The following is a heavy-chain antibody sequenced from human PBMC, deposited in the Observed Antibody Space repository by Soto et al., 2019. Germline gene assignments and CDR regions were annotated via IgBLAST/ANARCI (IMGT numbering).Heavy chain of an antibody. J-gene: IGHJ4*02. D-gene: IGHD3-10*01. V-gene: IGHV1-18*04. CDR3: ARDWVEIGSGSFWNDH. CDR1: GYTFSRHG. Sequence: QVQLVQSGAEVKKPGASVKVSCKASGYTFSRHGFSWVRQAPGQGLEWVGWVSAYNGNTHYAPRFQGRVTMTIDTSTSTGDMELRSLRSDDTAVYYWARDWVEIGSGSFWNDHWGQGTLVTVSP. CDR2: VSAYNGNT.